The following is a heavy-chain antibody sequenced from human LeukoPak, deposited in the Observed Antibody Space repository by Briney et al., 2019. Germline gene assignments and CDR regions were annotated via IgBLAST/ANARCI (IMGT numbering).Heavy chain of an antibody. Sequence: GGSLRLSCAASGFTFRNYGMQWVRQAPGKGPEWVAFIRYDGRDTYYAESVKGRFTITRDNSDDTLYLQMSSLRTEDTALYFCARDTAWYTAQYYIDVWGKGTTVSVSS. CDR2: IRYDGRDT. J-gene: IGHJ6*03. CDR3: ARDTAWYTAQYYIDV. D-gene: IGHD2-8*01. CDR1: GFTFRNYG. V-gene: IGHV3-30*02.